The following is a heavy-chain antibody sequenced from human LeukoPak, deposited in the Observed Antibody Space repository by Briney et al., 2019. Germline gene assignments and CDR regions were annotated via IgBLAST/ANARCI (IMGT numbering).Heavy chain of an antibody. CDR3: ARGMALFLYWYFDL. D-gene: IGHD2/OR15-2a*01. CDR1: GFSVSSNY. J-gene: IGHJ2*01. CDR2: IYSAGST. V-gene: IGHV3-66*02. Sequence: GGSLRLSCAASGFSVSSNYMSWVRQAPGKGLEWVSGIYSAGSTYYADAVKGRFTISRDNSKNTLYLQMNSLRAEDTAVYYCARGMALFLYWYFDLWGRGTLVTVSS.